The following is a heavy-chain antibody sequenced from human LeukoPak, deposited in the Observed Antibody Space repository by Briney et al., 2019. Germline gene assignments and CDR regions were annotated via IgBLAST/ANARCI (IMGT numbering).Heavy chain of an antibody. V-gene: IGHV4-39*02. J-gene: IGHJ4*02. Sequence: PSETLSLTCTVSGGSISKIDYYWGWIRQPRGKGLEWLESIYKRGSTYYSPSLTSRVTISIDTSKNQFSLRLRSVTAADTAVYYCAKDGQHLIWGQGTLVTVSS. CDR2: IYKRGST. CDR3: AKDGQHLI. D-gene: IGHD6-13*01. CDR1: GGSISKIDYY.